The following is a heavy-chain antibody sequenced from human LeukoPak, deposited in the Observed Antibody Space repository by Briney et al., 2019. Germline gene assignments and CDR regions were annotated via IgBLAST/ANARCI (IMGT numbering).Heavy chain of an antibody. CDR3: ARDRDQLLSGLWFDP. J-gene: IGHJ5*02. V-gene: IGHV1-2*02. Sequence: ASVKVSCKAAGYTFTRYYLHWVRQAPGQGLEGMGWINTSGGTNYAQNFQGRVTMTRDTSISTAYMELSRLRCDDTAVYYCARDRDQLLSGLWFDPWGEGTLVTVSS. CDR2: INTSGGT. D-gene: IGHD2-2*01. CDR1: GYTFTRYY.